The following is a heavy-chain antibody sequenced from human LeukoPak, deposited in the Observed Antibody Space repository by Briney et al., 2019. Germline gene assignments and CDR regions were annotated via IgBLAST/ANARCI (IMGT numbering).Heavy chain of an antibody. CDR3: ASLSSSWYEGGY. D-gene: IGHD6-13*01. CDR2: ISSSSSYI. V-gene: IGHV3-21*01. CDR1: GFTFSSYS. Sequence: GGSLRLSCAASGFTFSSYSMNWVRQAPGKGLEWVSSISSSSSYIYYADSVKGRFTISRDNAKNSLYLQMNSLRAEDTAVYYCASLSSSWYEGGYWGQGTLVTVSS. J-gene: IGHJ4*02.